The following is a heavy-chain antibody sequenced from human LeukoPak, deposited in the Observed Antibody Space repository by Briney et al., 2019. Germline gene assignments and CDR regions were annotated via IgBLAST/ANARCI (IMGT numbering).Heavy chain of an antibody. V-gene: IGHV3-74*01. D-gene: IGHD3-22*01. Sequence: GGSLRLSCAASGFTFSSYWMHWVRHAPGKGLVWVSRINRDGSTTTYADSVKGRFTISRDNAKNTLYLQMNSLRAEDTAVYYCARDRSGYSRFEFDYWGQGTLVTVSS. J-gene: IGHJ4*02. CDR1: GFTFSSYW. CDR3: ARDRSGYSRFEFDY. CDR2: INRDGSTT.